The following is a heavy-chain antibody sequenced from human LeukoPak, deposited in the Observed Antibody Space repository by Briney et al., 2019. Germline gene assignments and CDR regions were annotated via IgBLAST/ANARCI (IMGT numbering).Heavy chain of an antibody. CDR2: INHSGST. CDR1: GGSFSGYY. CDR3: ASLCSSTSCAGH. V-gene: IGHV4-34*01. J-gene: IGHJ4*02. D-gene: IGHD2-2*01. Sequence: PSETLSLTCAVYGGSFSGYYWSWIRQPPGKGLEWIGEINHSGSTNYNPSLKSRVTISVDTSKNQFPLKLSSVTAADTAVYYCASLCSSTSCAGHWGQGTLVTVSS.